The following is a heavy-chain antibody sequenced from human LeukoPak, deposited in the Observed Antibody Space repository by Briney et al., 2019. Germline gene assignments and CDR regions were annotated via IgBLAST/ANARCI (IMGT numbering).Heavy chain of an antibody. D-gene: IGHD3-9*01. J-gene: IGHJ5*02. CDR3: AKVKGGIRDFDWYNWFDP. CDR2: IKLDGTEK. CDR1: GFTFSSYW. V-gene: IGHV3-7*05. Sequence: GGSLRLSCAATGFTFSSYWMHWVRQAPGKGLEWVANIKLDGTEKYYVDSVKGRFTISRDNAKNSLYLQMNSLRAEDTAVYYCAKVKGGIRDFDWYNWFDPWGQGTLVTVSS.